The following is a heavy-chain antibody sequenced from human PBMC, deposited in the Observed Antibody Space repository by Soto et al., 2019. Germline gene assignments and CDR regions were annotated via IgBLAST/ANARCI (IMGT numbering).Heavy chain of an antibody. Sequence: PSETLSLTCAVYGGSFSGYYWSWIRQPPGKGLEWIGEINHSGSTNYNPSLKSRVTISVDTSKNQFSLKLSSVTAADTAVYYCATRYSYGSSTLYYYYMDVWGKGTTVTVSS. CDR2: INHSGST. CDR3: ATRYSYGSSTLYYYYMDV. V-gene: IGHV4-34*01. CDR1: GGSFSGYY. J-gene: IGHJ6*03. D-gene: IGHD5-18*01.